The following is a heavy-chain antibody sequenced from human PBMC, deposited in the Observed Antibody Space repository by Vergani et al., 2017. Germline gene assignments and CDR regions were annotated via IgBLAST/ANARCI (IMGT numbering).Heavy chain of an antibody. CDR1: GFTFRIYG. Sequence: QVQLVESGGGVVQPGGSLRLSCIASGFTFRIYGMHWVRQAPGKGLEWVAFIRYDGTKRFYGDSVKGRFTISRDNSKNTLYLQMNSLRAEDTAVYYCARDYRLGYCSSTSCYVLRYWGQGTLVTVSS. J-gene: IGHJ4*02. D-gene: IGHD2-2*01. CDR2: IRYDGTKR. V-gene: IGHV3-30*02. CDR3: ARDYRLGYCSSTSCYVLRY.